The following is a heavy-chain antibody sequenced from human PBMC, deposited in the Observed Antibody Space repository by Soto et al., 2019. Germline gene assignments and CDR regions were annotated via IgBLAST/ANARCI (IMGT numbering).Heavy chain of an antibody. CDR1: GFTFSSYG. CDR3: AKSTVTRGYYYGMDV. V-gene: IGHV3-30*18. Sequence: GGSLRLSCAASGFTFSSYGMHWVRQAPGKGLEWVAVISYDGSNKYYADSVKGRFTISRDNSKNTLYLQMNSLRAEDTAVYYCAKSTVTRGYYYGMDVWGQGTTVTVSS. CDR2: ISYDGSNK. J-gene: IGHJ6*02. D-gene: IGHD4-17*01.